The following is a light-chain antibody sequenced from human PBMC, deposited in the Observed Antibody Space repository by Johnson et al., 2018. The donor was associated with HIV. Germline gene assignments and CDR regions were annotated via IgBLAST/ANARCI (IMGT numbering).Light chain of an antibody. J-gene: IGLJ1*01. V-gene: IGLV1-51*02. CDR3: GTWDSSLSAYV. Sequence: QPVLTQPPSVSAAPGQKVTISCSGSSSNIGNNYVSWYQQLLGTAPKLLIYENNKRPSGIPDRFSASKSGTSATLGITGPQTGDEADDYCGTWDSSLSAYVFGTGTKVTVL. CDR1: SSNIGNNY. CDR2: ENN.